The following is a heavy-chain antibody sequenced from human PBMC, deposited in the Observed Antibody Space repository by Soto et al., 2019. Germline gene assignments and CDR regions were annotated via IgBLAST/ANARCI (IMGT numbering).Heavy chain of an antibody. V-gene: IGHV3-21*01. Sequence: EVQLVESGGGMVKPGGSLRLSCAASGFTFTRYSMNWVRQAPGKGLEWVSSISSTTNYIYYADSMKGRFTVSRDNAKNSVYLEMNSLSVEDTAVYYGARESEDLTSNFDYWGQGTLVTVSS. J-gene: IGHJ4*02. CDR1: GFTFTRYS. CDR3: ARESEDLTSNFDY. CDR2: ISSTTNYI.